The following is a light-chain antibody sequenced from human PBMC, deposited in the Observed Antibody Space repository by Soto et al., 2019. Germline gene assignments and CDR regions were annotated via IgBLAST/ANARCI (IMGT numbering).Light chain of an antibody. CDR2: AAS. CDR1: QGIGSY. CDR3: HQLNNYPLT. Sequence: IQLTQSPSFLSASLGDRVSITCRASQGIGSYLAWYQQKPGKAPNLLIYAASTLQSGVPSRFSGSGSGTDFTLTISSLQPEDFATYYCHQLNNYPLTFGGGTKVDI. J-gene: IGKJ4*01. V-gene: IGKV1-9*01.